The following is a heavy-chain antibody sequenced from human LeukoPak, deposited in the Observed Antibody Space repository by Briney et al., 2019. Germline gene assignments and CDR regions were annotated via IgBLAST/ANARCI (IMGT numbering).Heavy chain of an antibody. V-gene: IGHV1-18*01. CDR2: ITTYNGDT. Sequence: ASVKVSCKTSGYTFTTYPINWVRQAPGQGLEWMGWITTYNGDTNYAQNLQGRVTMTADTSTSTAYMELRSLRSDDTAVYYCARGPYWNDWFDPWGQGTLVTVSS. CDR3: ARGPYWNDWFDP. D-gene: IGHD1-1*01. CDR1: GYTFTTYP. J-gene: IGHJ5*02.